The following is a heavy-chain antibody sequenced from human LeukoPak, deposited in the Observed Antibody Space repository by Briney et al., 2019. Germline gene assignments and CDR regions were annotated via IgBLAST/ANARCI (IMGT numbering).Heavy chain of an antibody. D-gene: IGHD7-27*01. CDR3: AREIGQLGGAFDI. CDR1: GFTVSTVY. V-gene: IGHV3-53*05. Sequence: GGSLRLSCVASGFTVSTVYMTWVRQAPGKGLEWVSDIYGGPTAFYGDSVKDRFTISRDNHENTLNLQMNSLRAEDTAVYYCAREIGQLGGAFDIWGQGTMVTVSS. CDR2: IYGGPTA. J-gene: IGHJ3*02.